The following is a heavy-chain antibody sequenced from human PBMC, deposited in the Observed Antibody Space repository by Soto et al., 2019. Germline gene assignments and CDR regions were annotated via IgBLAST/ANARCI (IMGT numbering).Heavy chain of an antibody. J-gene: IGHJ4*02. Sequence: ASVKVSCKASGYTFNYYGISWVRQAPGQGLEWVGWIGAHNGDTKYAQNLQGRLTLTTDTSTSTAYMELTSLTSDDTAVYYCARDWSTYFDSSGLMWFYWGQGTLVTVSS. V-gene: IGHV1-18*04. CDR3: ARDWSTYFDSSGLMWFY. CDR1: GYTFNYYG. D-gene: IGHD3-22*01. CDR2: IGAHNGDT.